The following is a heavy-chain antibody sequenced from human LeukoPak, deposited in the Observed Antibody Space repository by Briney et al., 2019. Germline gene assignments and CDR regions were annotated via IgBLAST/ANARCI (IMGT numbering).Heavy chain of an antibody. D-gene: IGHD7-27*01. V-gene: IGHV4-59*08. Sequence: SETLSLTCTVYGGSISSYYWGWIRQPQGKGLEWIGYIYNSGSTNYNPSLKSRVTISVDTSKNQFSLKLSSVTAADTAVYYCARTNWGYFDIWGRGTLVTVSS. CDR1: GGSISSYY. J-gene: IGHJ2*01. CDR2: IYNSGST. CDR3: ARTNWGYFDI.